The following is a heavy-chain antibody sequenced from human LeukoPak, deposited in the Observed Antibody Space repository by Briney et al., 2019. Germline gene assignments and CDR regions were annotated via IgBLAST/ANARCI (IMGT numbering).Heavy chain of an antibody. CDR1: GFTFSLSW. CDR3: VRGAGPGTPFD. D-gene: IGHD1-1*01. Sequence: PGWSLRVACAASGFTFSLSWMHWVRQAPGMGLEWVSSINYDARSRTYADSVKGRLTISRDNAENTLFLQMNSLRVEDSAIYSCVRGAGPGTPFDWGQGILVTVSS. J-gene: IGHJ1*01. V-gene: IGHV3-74*01. CDR2: INYDARSR.